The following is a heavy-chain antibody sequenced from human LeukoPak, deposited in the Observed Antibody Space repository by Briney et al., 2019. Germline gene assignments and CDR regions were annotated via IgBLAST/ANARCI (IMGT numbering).Heavy chain of an antibody. CDR1: GGSFSDSY. J-gene: IGHJ4*02. V-gene: IGHV4-34*01. Sequence: SETLSLTCAAHGGSFSDSYWTWIRQSSGKGLEWIGEINHSGSTNYNPSLKSRVTISVDTSKNQFSLKLSSVTAADTAVYYCARHGSTRKNYDILTGYYDNQYYFDYWGQGTLVTVSS. D-gene: IGHD3-9*01. CDR3: ARHGSTRKNYDILTGYYDNQYYFDY. CDR2: INHSGST.